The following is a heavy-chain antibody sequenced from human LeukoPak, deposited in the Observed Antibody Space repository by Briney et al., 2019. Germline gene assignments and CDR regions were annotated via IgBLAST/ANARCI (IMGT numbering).Heavy chain of an antibody. CDR1: GGPISSYY. CDR3: ASGYSYGYQRK. V-gene: IGHV4-59*01. CDR2: IYYSGST. D-gene: IGHD5-18*01. J-gene: IGHJ4*02. Sequence: SETLSLTCTVSGGPISSYYWSWIRQPPGKGLEWIGYIYYSGSTNYNPSLKSRVTISVDTSKSQFSLKLSSVTAADTAVYYCASGYSYGYQRKWGQGTLVTVSS.